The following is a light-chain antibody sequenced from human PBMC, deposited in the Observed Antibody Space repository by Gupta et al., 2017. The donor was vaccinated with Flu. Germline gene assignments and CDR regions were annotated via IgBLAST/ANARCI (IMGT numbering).Light chain of an antibody. CDR3: SSHAGRLTRV. V-gene: IGLV2-11*01. Sequence: QSAPTQPRSVSGSPGQSVTISCTGTTNDVGSYNRVSWYEQRPGKAPKLILYEVTKRPSGVPDRFSGSKSGNTASLTISGLQADDEADYYCSSHAGRLTRVFGTGTTVTVL. J-gene: IGLJ1*01. CDR2: EVT. CDR1: TNDVGSYNR.